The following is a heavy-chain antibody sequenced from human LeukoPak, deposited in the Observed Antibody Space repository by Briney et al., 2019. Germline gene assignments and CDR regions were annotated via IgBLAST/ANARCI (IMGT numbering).Heavy chain of an antibody. CDR3: ATGGVTNDY. CDR2: IYYSGST. CDR1: GGSVSSGSYY. V-gene: IGHV4-61*01. J-gene: IGHJ4*02. D-gene: IGHD3-16*01. Sequence: TASETLSLTCTVSGGSVSSGSYYWSWIRQPPGKGLEWIGYIYYSGSTNHNPSLKSRVTISVDTSKNQFSLKLSSVTAADTAVYYCATGGVTNDYWGQGTLVTVSS.